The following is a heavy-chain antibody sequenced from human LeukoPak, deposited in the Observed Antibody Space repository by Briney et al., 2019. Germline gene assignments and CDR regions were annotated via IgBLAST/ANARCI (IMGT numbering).Heavy chain of an antibody. Sequence: ASMKVSCKASGYTFTSYGISWVRQAPGQGLEWMGWISAYNGNTNYAQKLQGRDTMTTDTSTSTAYIELRSLRSDDTAVYYCARRKPRRSDYYGSESYYGDRGFDYLGQGTLVTVSS. CDR2: ISAYNGNT. CDR1: GYTFTSYG. J-gene: IGHJ4*02. V-gene: IGHV1-18*01. CDR3: ARRKPRRSDYYGSESYYGDRGFDY. D-gene: IGHD3-10*01.